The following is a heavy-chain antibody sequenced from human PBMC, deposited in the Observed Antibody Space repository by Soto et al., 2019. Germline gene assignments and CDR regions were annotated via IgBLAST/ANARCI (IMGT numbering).Heavy chain of an antibody. J-gene: IGHJ3*02. V-gene: IGHV1-2*04. CDR3: ARVRADYEDAFDI. CDR1: GYTFTGYY. CDR2: INPNSGGT. Sequence: QVQLVQSGAEVKKPGASVKVSCKASGYTFTGYYMHWVRQAPGQGLEWMGWINPNSGGTNYAQKFQGWVTMTRDTSISTAYMELRSLRSDDTAVYYCARVRADYEDAFDIWGQGTMVTVSS. D-gene: IGHD4-17*01.